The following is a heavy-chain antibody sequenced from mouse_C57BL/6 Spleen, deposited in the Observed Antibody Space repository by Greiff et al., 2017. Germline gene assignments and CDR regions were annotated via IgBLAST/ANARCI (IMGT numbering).Heavy chain of an antibody. CDR3: ARTGSYYAMDY. D-gene: IGHD4-1*01. V-gene: IGHV1-61*01. J-gene: IGHJ4*01. Sequence: QVQLQQSGAELVRPGSSVKLSCKASGYNFTSYWMDWVKQRPGQGLEWIGNIYPSDSETHYNQKFKDKATLPVDKSSSTAYMQLSSLTSDDSAVYYCARTGSYYAMDYWGQGTSVTVSS. CDR2: IYPSDSET. CDR1: GYNFTSYW.